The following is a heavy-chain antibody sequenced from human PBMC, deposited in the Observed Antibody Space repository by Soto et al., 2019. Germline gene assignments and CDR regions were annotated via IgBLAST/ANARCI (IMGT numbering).Heavy chain of an antibody. CDR2: ISGSGGST. D-gene: IGHD2-2*01. J-gene: IGHJ3*02. CDR3: AKDTGDIVVVPAADAFDI. V-gene: IGHV3-23*01. CDR1: GFTFSSYA. Sequence: GGSLRLSCAASGFTFSSYAMSWVRQAPGKGLEWVSAISGSGGSTYYADSVKGRFTISRDNSKNTLYLQMNSLRAEDTAVYYCAKDTGDIVVVPAADAFDIWGQGTMVTVSS.